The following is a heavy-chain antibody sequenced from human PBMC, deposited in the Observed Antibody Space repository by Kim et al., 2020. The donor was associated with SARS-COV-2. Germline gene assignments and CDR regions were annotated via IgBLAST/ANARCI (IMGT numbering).Heavy chain of an antibody. Sequence: GGSLRLSCAASGFDFNTYSMAWGRQAPGKGLEWVSSINSNSDQIYYADSVKGRFTFSRDNARNSLYLEMNSLRAEDTALYYCLKLLNGYLEYWGQGVPVTVSS. D-gene: IGHD2-8*01. CDR2: INSNSDQI. CDR3: LKLLNGYLEY. V-gene: IGHV3-21*01. J-gene: IGHJ4*02. CDR1: GFDFNTYS.